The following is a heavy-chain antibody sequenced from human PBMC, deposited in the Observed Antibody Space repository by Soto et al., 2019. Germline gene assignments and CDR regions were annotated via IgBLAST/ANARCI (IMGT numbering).Heavy chain of an antibody. D-gene: IGHD2-15*01. CDR2: IYYSGST. Sequence: LSLTCTVSGGCISSGDYYWSWIRQPPGKGLEWIGYIYYSGSTYYNPSLKSRVTISVDTSKNQFSLKLSSVTAADTAVYYCARVGRDGHSLEYYFDYWGQGTLVTVSS. V-gene: IGHV4-30-4*01. CDR3: ARVGRDGHSLEYYFDY. J-gene: IGHJ4*02. CDR1: GGCISSGDYY.